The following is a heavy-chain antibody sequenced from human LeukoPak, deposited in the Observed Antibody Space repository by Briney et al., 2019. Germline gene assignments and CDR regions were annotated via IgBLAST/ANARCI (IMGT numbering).Heavy chain of an antibody. CDR2: IKQDGSEK. V-gene: IGHV3-7*01. Sequence: GGSLRLSCAASGFTFSSYWMSWVRQAPGKGLEWVANIKQDGSEKYYVDSVKGRFTISRDNAKYSLYLQMNSLRAEDTAVYYCARDQYDFWSGYDGMDVWGQGTTVTVSS. D-gene: IGHD3-3*01. CDR1: GFTFSSYW. J-gene: IGHJ6*02. CDR3: ARDQYDFWSGYDGMDV.